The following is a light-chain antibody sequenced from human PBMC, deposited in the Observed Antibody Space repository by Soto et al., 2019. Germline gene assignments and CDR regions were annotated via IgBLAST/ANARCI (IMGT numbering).Light chain of an antibody. J-gene: IGLJ1*01. Sequence: QSVLTQPASVSGSPGQSITISCAGGGSDIGANNLVSWYQQHPGTVPRLLIFEVTKRPTGISSRFSGSKSGNTASLTISGLRAEDEADYHCCSYAGSRTYVCGSGTKVTVL. V-gene: IGLV2-23*02. CDR3: CSYAGSRTYV. CDR1: GSDIGANNL. CDR2: EVT.